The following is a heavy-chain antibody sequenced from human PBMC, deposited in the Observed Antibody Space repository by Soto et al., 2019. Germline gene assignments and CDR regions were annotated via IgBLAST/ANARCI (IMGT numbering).Heavy chain of an antibody. V-gene: IGHV4-59*08. Sequence: QIQLQESGPGLVKPSETLSLSCTVSDGSITPNYYTWVRQPPGKGLEWIGYVYCAGTTTYNPSLKSRVSISIDTSKNEVSLKLSSVTAADTAVYYCARLGAYYQALDSWGQGTLVTVSS. J-gene: IGHJ4*02. CDR2: VYCAGTT. D-gene: IGHD3-22*01. CDR1: DGSITPNY. CDR3: ARLGAYYQALDS.